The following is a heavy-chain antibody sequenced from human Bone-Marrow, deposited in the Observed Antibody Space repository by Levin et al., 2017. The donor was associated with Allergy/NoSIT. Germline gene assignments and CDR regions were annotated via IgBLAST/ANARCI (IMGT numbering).Heavy chain of an antibody. CDR3: ARYGSGSHFLHEYYFDY. CDR1: GFTFSTYG. CDR2: ISYDGRNE. J-gene: IGHJ4*02. D-gene: IGHD3-10*01. V-gene: IGHV3-30*03. Sequence: GESLKISCAASGFTFSTYGMHWVRQAPGKGLEWVAVISYDGRNEYYADSVKGQFTISRDNSKNTLYLQMNSLRAEDTAVYYCARYGSGSHFLHEYYFDYWGQGTLVTVSS.